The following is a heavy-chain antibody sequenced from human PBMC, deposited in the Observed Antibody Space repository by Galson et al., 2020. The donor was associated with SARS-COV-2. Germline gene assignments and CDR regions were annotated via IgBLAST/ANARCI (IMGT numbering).Heavy chain of an antibody. J-gene: IGHJ6*03. CDR3: AASGELFGGYMDV. D-gene: IGHD3-10*01. CDR2: IHPIFGTA. Sequence: GASVEGCCKASGGPFSNYAISWVRQAPGQGLEWMGGIHPIFGTANYAQKFQGRVTITTDESTSTAYMELSSLRSEDTAVYYWAASGELFGGYMDVWGKGTTVTVSS. CDR1: GGPFSNYA. V-gene: IGHV1-69*05.